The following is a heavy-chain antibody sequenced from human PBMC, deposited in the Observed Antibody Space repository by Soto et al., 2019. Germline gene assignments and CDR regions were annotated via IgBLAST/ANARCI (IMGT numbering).Heavy chain of an antibody. Sequence: QVQLVQSGAEVKKPGASVKVSCKASGYTFTSFGIHWVRQAPGQGLEWMGWISAYNANTDYDQNLQGRVTMTTDTSTSTAYMALRSLRSDDAAVYYCARGRDYDSSGLGYWGQGTLVTVSS. D-gene: IGHD3-22*01. J-gene: IGHJ4*02. CDR1: GYTFTSFG. CDR2: ISAYNANT. CDR3: ARGRDYDSSGLGY. V-gene: IGHV1-18*01.